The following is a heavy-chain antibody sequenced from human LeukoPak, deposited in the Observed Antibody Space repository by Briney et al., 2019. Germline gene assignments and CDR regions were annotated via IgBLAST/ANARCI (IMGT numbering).Heavy chain of an antibody. CDR2: IYHSGST. Sequence: SGTLSLTCAVSGGSISSSDWWSWVRQPPGKGLEWIGEIYHSGSTNYNPSLKSRVTISVDTSKNQFSLKLNSVTAADTAVYFCARKVGAPNWYFDLWGRGTLVTVSS. J-gene: IGHJ2*01. V-gene: IGHV4-4*02. D-gene: IGHD1-26*01. CDR3: ARKVGAPNWYFDL. CDR1: GGSISSSDW.